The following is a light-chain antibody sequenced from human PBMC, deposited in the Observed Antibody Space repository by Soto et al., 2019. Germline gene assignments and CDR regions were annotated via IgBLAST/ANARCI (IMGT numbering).Light chain of an antibody. CDR3: QSYDSSLSTSGV. CDR2: VNN. J-gene: IGLJ3*02. Sequence: QSVLTQPPSVSGAPGQRVTISCTGSSSNIGAGYDVHWYQQPPGTAPKLLIYVNNNRPSGVPDRFSASKSGTSASLVITGLQAEDEADYYCQSYDSSLSTSGVFGGGTKLTVL. V-gene: IGLV1-40*01. CDR1: SSNIGAGYD.